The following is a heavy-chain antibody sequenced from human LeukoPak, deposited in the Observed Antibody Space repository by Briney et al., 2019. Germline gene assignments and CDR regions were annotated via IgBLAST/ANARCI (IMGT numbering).Heavy chain of an antibody. J-gene: IGHJ4*02. Sequence: VSVKVSCKASGYTFTSYGISWVRQAPGQGLEWMGWISAYNGNTNYAQKLQGRVTMTTDTSTSTAYMELRSLRSDDTAVYYCARDRAYSGYDFWSDSSGYYGNDFDYWGQGTLVTVSS. CDR3: ARDRAYSGYDFWSDSSGYYGNDFDY. V-gene: IGHV1-18*01. CDR1: GYTFTSYG. D-gene: IGHD3-22*01. CDR2: ISAYNGNT.